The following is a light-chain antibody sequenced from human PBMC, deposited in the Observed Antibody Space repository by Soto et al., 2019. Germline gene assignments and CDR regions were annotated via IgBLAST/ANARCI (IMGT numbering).Light chain of an antibody. CDR2: EGS. CDR1: SSDVGSYNL. J-gene: IGLJ3*02. Sequence: QSALTQPASVSGSPGQSITISCTGTSSDVGSYNLVSWYQQHPGKAPKLMIYEGSKRPSGVSNRFSGSKSGNTASLTISGLQAEDEADYYCCSYAGSSNPFGGGTKLTVL. V-gene: IGLV2-23*01. CDR3: CSYAGSSNP.